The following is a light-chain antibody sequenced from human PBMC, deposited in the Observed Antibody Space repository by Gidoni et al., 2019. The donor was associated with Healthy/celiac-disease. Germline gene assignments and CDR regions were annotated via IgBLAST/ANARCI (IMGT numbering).Light chain of an antibody. CDR3: QQRSNWPPTVT. CDR2: DAS. CDR1: QSVSSY. J-gene: IGKJ2*01. V-gene: IGKV3-11*01. Sequence: EIVLTQSPATLSLSPGERATLSYRASQSVSSYLAWYQQKPGQAPRLLIYDASNRATGIPARFSGSGSGTDFTLTISSLEPEDFAVYYCQQRSNWPPTVTFXQXTKLEIK.